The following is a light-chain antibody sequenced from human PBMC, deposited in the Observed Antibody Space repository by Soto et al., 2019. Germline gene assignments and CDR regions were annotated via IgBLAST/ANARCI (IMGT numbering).Light chain of an antibody. J-gene: IGKJ1*01. V-gene: IGKV3-20*01. CDR2: GAS. CDR1: QSVSSNS. Sequence: EIVLTQSPGTLSLSPGERATLSCRASQSVSSNSLAWYEQKPGQAPRLIIYGASRRAAGIPDSISGSGSGTDFTLTITRLEPEDFAVYYCQQYGSTPWTFGQGTKVDSK. CDR3: QQYGSTPWT.